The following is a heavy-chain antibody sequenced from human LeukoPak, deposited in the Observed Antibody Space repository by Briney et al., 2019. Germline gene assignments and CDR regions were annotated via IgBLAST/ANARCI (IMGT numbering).Heavy chain of an antibody. CDR2: MNPNSGNT. V-gene: IGHV1-8*02. J-gene: IGHJ4*02. Sequence: GASVKVSCKASGYTFTSYGISWVRQAPGQGLEWMGWMNPNSGNTGYAQKFQGRVTMTRNTSISTAYMELSSLRSEDTAVYYCARVPPQYSSSWYDYWGQGTLVTVSS. CDR3: ARVPPQYSSSWYDY. D-gene: IGHD6-13*01. CDR1: GYTFTSYG.